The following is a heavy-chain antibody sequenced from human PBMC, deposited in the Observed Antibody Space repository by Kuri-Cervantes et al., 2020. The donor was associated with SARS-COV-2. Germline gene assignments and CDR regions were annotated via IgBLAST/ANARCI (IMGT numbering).Heavy chain of an antibody. D-gene: IGHD3-3*01. CDR2: ISSSSSYT. V-gene: IGHV3-11*06. CDR3: AREPRIDYDFWSGYYIP. J-gene: IGHJ6*02. Sequence: GESLKISCAASGFTFDHYAMHWVRQAPGKGLEWVSYISSSSSYTNYADSVKGRFTISRDNSKNTLYLQMNSLRAEDTAVYYCAREPRIDYDFWSGYYIPWGQGTTVTVSS. CDR1: GFTFDHYA.